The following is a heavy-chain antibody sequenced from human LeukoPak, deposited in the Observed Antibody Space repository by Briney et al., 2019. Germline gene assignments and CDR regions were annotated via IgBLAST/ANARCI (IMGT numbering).Heavy chain of an antibody. Sequence: GGSLRLSCAASGFTFSSYGMHWVRQAPGKGLEWVAVIWYDGSNKYYADSVKGRFTISRDNSKNTLYPQMNSLRAEDTAVYYCARDSIAGDYGDYEALRVNWFDPSGQGTLVTVSS. CDR1: GFTFSSYG. CDR2: IWYDGSNK. D-gene: IGHD4-17*01. J-gene: IGHJ5*02. CDR3: ARDSIAGDYGDYEALRVNWFDP. V-gene: IGHV3-33*01.